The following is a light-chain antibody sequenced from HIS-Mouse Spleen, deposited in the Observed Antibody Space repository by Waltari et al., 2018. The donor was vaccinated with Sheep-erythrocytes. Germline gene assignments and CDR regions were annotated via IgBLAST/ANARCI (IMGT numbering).Light chain of an antibody. CDR1: QSVSSSY. V-gene: IGKV3-20*01. CDR2: GAS. Sequence: EIVLTQSPGTLSLSPGERATLSCRASQSVSSSYLAWYQQKPGQAPELLIFGASSRATGIPDRFSGSGSGTDFTLTISRLEAEDFEVYYCQQYGSSPWTIGQGTKVEIK. CDR3: QQYGSSPWT. J-gene: IGKJ1*01.